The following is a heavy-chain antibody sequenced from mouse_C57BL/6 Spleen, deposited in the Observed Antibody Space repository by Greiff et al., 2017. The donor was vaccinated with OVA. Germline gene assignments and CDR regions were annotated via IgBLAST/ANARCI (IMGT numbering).Heavy chain of an antibody. D-gene: IGHD1-1*01. Sequence: EVMLVESGGGLVKPGGSLKLSCAASGFTFSDYGMHWVRQAPEKGLEWVAYISSGSSTIYYADTVKGRFTISRDNAKNTLFLQMTSLRSEDTAMYYCARTVGGAMDYWGQGTSVTVSS. CDR1: GFTFSDYG. CDR3: ARTVGGAMDY. CDR2: ISSGSSTI. J-gene: IGHJ4*01. V-gene: IGHV5-17*01.